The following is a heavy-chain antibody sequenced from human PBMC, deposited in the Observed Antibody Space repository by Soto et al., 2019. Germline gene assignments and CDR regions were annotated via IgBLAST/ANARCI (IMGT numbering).Heavy chain of an antibody. D-gene: IGHD3-16*01. CDR1: GYIFVNYG. CDR3: VMVDNYVTPTPQDV. V-gene: IGHV1-18*01. J-gene: IGHJ6*02. CDR2: ISPYTGNT. Sequence: QVQLVQSGDEVKKPGASVKVSCKASGYIFVNYGIAWVRQAPGQGLEWMGWISPYTGNTHSASKVEGRLTMTTDTSTSTAYMDLGSLTSDDTAVYYCVMVDNYVTPTPQDVWGQGTTVTVSS.